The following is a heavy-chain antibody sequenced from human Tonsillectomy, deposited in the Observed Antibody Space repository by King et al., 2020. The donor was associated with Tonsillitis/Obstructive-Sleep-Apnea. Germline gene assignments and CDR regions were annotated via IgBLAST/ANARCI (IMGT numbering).Heavy chain of an antibody. V-gene: IGHV3-23*04. J-gene: IGHJ4*02. CDR3: AKGSHDFDY. Sequence: VQLVESGGGLVQPGGSLRLSCAASGFTFNSYAMSWVRQAPGKGLEWVSGFSASGGTTYYADSVKGRFTISRDNSKNTLYLQMNSLRAEDTAVYYCAKGSHDFDYWGQGTLVTVSS. CDR1: GFTFNSYA. CDR2: FSASGGTT.